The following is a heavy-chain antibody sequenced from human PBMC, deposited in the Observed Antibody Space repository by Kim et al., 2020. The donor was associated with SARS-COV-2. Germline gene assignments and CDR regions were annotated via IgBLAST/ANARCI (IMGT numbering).Heavy chain of an antibody. CDR1: GFTFSSYE. Sequence: GGSLRLSCAASGFTFSSYEMNWVRQAPGKGLEWVSYISSSGSTIYYADSVKGRFTISRDNAKNSLYLQMNSLRAEDTAVYYCARDGMEDYYDSSGYPLWGQGTLVTVSS. CDR3: ARDGMEDYYDSSGYPL. D-gene: IGHD3-22*01. V-gene: IGHV3-48*03. CDR2: ISSSGSTI. J-gene: IGHJ4*02.